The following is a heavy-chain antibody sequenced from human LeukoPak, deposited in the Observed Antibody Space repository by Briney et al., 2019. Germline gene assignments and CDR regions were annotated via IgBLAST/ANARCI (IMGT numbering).Heavy chain of an antibody. CDR1: GFTFSSYG. V-gene: IGHV3-30*02. CDR3: ARGSTVVWKPPFDP. J-gene: IGHJ5*02. D-gene: IGHD4-23*01. Sequence: GGSLRLSCAASGFTFSSYGMHWVRQAPGKGLEWVAFIRYDGSNKYYADSVKGRFTISRDNSKNTLYLQMNSLRAEDTAVYYCARGSTVVWKPPFDPWGQGTLVTVSS. CDR2: IRYDGSNK.